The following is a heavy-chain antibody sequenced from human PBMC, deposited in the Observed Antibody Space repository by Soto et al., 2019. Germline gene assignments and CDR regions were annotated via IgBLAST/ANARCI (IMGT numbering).Heavy chain of an antibody. D-gene: IGHD3-16*01. V-gene: IGHV3-43*01. Sequence: EVQLVESGGDVLQPGGSLIRSCAASGFTFEDYTIHWFRQAPGKALEWVSLISWDGGTTYYTHSVKGRFIISRDNSNTSLYLQMNSLRPEDTALYYCAKDGSQKDDDGNWLGSWGQGTLVTVSS. CDR1: GFTFEDYT. J-gene: IGHJ5*01. CDR2: ISWDGGTT. CDR3: AKDGSQKDDDGNWLGS.